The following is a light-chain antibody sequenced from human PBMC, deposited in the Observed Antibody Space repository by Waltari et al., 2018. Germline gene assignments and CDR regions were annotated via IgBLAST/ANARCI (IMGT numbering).Light chain of an antibody. Sequence: SCRASENIRSVLAWYQQKPGQAPRLLIYDTSTRATGIPDRFSGSGSVTDFSLTISRLEPEDFAVYYCQKYGTLPATFGQGTKVEIK. CDR1: ENIRSV. J-gene: IGKJ1*01. CDR3: QKYGTLPAT. V-gene: IGKV3-20*01. CDR2: DTS.